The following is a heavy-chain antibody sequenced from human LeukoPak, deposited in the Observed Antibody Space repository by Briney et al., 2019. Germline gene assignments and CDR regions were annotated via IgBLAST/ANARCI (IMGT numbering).Heavy chain of an antibody. CDR2: IIPIFGTT. J-gene: IGHJ3*02. CDR1: GDTLSIYA. Sequence: SVKVSCKASGDTLSIYAISWVRQAPGQGLEWMGRIIPIFGTTNYAQKFQGRVTITTDESTSTAYMELSSLRSEDTAVYYRARDNDQHYAFDIWGQGTMVTVSS. CDR3: ARDNDQHYAFDI. D-gene: IGHD2-8*01. V-gene: IGHV1-69*05.